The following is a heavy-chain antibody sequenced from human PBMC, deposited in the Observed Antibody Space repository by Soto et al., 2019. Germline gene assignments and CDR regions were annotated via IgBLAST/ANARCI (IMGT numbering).Heavy chain of an antibody. D-gene: IGHD2-2*01. CDR1: GGTFSSYA. Sequence: QVQLVQSGAEVKKPGSSVKVSCKASGGTFSSYAISWVRQAPGQGLEWMGGIIPMFGTANYAQKFQGRVTITADKSTTTAYMELSSLRSEDTAVYYCASAPIVAVPGALDYSYDMDVWSQGTTVTVSS. J-gene: IGHJ6*02. V-gene: IGHV1-69*06. CDR3: ASAPIVAVPGALDYSYDMDV. CDR2: IIPMFGTA.